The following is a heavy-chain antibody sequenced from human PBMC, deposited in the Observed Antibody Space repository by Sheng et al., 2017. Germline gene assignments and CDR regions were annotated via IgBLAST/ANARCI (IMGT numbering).Heavy chain of an antibody. J-gene: IGHJ4*02. CDR1: GFTFSSYS. CDR3: ARDQMATMDYFDY. Sequence: QVQLVESGGGVVQPGRSLRLSCAASGFTFSSYSMHWVRQAPGKGLEWVAIISKDGGNKYYADSVKGRFTISRDNSKNTLYLQMNSLRAEDTAVFYCARDQMATMDYFDYWGQGTLVTVSS. D-gene: IGHD5-12*01. CDR2: ISKDGGNK. V-gene: IGHV3-30*04.